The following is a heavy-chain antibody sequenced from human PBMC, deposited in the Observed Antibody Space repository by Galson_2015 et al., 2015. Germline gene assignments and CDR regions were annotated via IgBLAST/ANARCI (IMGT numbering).Heavy chain of an antibody. V-gene: IGHV1-18*01. CDR3: ARVGVEFNGGYSSLAFDI. Sequence: SVKVACKASGYTFTSYGISWVRQAPGQGLEWMGWISAYNGNTNYAQKIQGRVTMTTDTSTSTAFMELRSLRSDDTAVYYCARVGVEFNGGYSSLAFDIWGQGTMVTVSS. CDR2: ISAYNGNT. J-gene: IGHJ3*02. CDR1: GYTFTSYG. D-gene: IGHD5-18*01.